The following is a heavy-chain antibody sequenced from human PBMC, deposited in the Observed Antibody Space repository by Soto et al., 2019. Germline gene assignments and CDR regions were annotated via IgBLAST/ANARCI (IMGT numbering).Heavy chain of an antibody. V-gene: IGHV4-59*01. D-gene: IGHD4-17*01. CDR1: GVSMSSYY. CDR2: IYYSAST. CDR3: ARDLPPYGDGGPEGGGFDH. Sequence: SXTLSLTCTVSGVSMSSYYWSWIRQPPVNGLEWIGYIYYSASTNYTPSLKSRDTISADTSKNQFSLKLSSVTAADTAVYYCARDLPPYGDGGPEGGGFDHWGQGTLVTVSS. J-gene: IGHJ4*02.